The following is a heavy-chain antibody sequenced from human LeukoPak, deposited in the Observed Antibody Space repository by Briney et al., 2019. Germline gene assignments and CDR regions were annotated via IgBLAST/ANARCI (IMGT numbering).Heavy chain of an antibody. CDR3: AKDHGPYYYGSGIPGDP. V-gene: IGHV3-23*01. J-gene: IGHJ5*02. CDR1: GFTFSSYA. CDR2: ISGSGGST. D-gene: IGHD3-10*01. Sequence: PGGSLRLSCAASGFTFSSYAMSWVRQAPGKGLEWVSAISGSGGSTYYADSVKGRFTISRDNSKNTLYLQMNSLRAEDTAVYYCAKDHGPYYYGSGIPGDPWGQGTLVTVSS.